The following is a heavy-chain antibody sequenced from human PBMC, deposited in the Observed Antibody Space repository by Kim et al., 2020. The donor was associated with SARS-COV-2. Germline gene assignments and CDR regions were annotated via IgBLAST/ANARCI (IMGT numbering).Heavy chain of an antibody. D-gene: IGHD3-10*01. Sequence: GGSLRLSCAASGFTFSSYAMSWVRQAPGKGLEWVSAISGSGGSTYYADSVKGRFTISRDNSKNTLYLQMNSLRAEDTAVYYCAKGGTITMVRGPSPYYGMDVWGQGTTVTVSS. J-gene: IGHJ6*02. V-gene: IGHV3-23*01. CDR2: ISGSGGST. CDR1: GFTFSSYA. CDR3: AKGGTITMVRGPSPYYGMDV.